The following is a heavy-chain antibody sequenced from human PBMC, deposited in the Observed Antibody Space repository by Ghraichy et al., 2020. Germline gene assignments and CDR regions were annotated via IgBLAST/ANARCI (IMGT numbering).Heavy chain of an antibody. CDR1: GFTFGDYA. V-gene: IGHV3-49*04. J-gene: IGHJ3*02. CDR3: TSPLPYSSGWYFLEAFDI. Sequence: GGSLRLSCTVSGFTFGDYAMNWVRQAPGKGLEWVGFIRSKAYGGTAEYAASVKGRFTISRDDSKNIAYLQMHSLKTEDTAVYYCTSPLPYSSGWYFLEAFDIWGQGTMVTVSS. CDR2: IRSKAYGGTA. D-gene: IGHD6-19*01.